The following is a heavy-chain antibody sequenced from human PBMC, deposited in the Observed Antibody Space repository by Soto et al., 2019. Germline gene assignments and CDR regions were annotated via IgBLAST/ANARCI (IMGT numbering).Heavy chain of an antibody. CDR1: GFTFSSYV. J-gene: IGHJ6*02. D-gene: IGHD2-2*01. V-gene: IGHV3-30*18. Sequence: QVHLVESGGGVVQPGRSLRLSCAASGFTFSSYVMHWVRQAPGKGLEWVAVISYDGSYKYYADSVKGRFTISRDNSKHPLYLQMSSLRVEDTAVYYCAKEPEGYCSSTRCYTYHGLDVWGQGTTVTVSS. CDR2: ISYDGSYK. CDR3: AKEPEGYCSSTRCYTYHGLDV.